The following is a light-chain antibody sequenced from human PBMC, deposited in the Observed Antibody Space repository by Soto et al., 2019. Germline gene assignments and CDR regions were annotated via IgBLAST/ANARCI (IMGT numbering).Light chain of an antibody. V-gene: IGLV2-14*01. Sequence: QSALTQPASVPESPGQSITISCTGDSSDVGGYSFVSWYQHHPGKAPKLIIYEVSERPSGVSNRFSGSKSGNTASLTISGLQGEDEADYYCISYTSDNTYVFGTGTKVTVL. CDR2: EVS. CDR1: SSDVGGYSF. CDR3: ISYTSDNTYV. J-gene: IGLJ1*01.